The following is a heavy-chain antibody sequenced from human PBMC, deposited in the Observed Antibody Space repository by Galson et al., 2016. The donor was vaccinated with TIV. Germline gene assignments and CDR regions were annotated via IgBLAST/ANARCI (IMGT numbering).Heavy chain of an antibody. CDR2: IYPGDSDT. Sequence: QSGAEVKKPGESLKISGKASGYRFTNHWIGWVRQMPGKGLEWMGVIYPGDSDTRYSPSFQGQVTISADKSSSTAHLQWSSLKASDTAMYYCARLEGYDDSASDYWGQGTLVTVSS. D-gene: IGHD3-22*01. J-gene: IGHJ4*02. CDR3: ARLEGYDDSASDY. CDR1: GYRFTNHW. V-gene: IGHV5-51*01.